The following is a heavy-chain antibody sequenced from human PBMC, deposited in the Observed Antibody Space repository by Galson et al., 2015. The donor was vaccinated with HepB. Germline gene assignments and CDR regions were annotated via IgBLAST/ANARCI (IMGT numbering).Heavy chain of an antibody. J-gene: IGHJ4*02. CDR1: GFTFDDFA. CDR3: VRGRDTSGTNAPFDY. Sequence: SLRLSCATSGFTFDDFAMHWVRQAPGKGLEWVSGLSWNGGNLDYADSVKGRFTISRDNAKNSLYLQMKSLKTEDTALYYCVRGRDTSGTNAPFDYWGQGSLVTVSP. D-gene: IGHD6-19*01. CDR2: LSWNGGNL. V-gene: IGHV3-9*01.